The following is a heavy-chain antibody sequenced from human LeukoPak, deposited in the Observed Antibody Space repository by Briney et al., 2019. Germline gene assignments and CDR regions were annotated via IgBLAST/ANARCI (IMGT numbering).Heavy chain of an antibody. CDR3: ARRRPGSYYNVPLETFDP. Sequence: KPSETLSLTCTVSGGSISSSSYYWGWIRQPPGKGLEWIGSIYYSGSTCYNPSLKSRVTISVDTSKNQFSLKLSSVTAADTAVYYCARRRPGSYYNVPLETFDPWGQGTLVTVSS. J-gene: IGHJ5*02. V-gene: IGHV4-39*01. D-gene: IGHD3-10*01. CDR1: GGSISSSSYY. CDR2: IYYSGST.